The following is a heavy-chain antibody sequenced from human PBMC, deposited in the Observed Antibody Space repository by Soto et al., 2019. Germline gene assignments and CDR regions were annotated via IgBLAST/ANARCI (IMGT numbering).Heavy chain of an antibody. V-gene: IGHV4-59*01. CDR3: ARSVAVPGAHIDY. CDR1: GASMSGSY. Sequence: EILSLTCSVSGASMSGSYWSWIRQSPGKGLEWLGYVYYTGSTNYSPSLRSRVSISVDTSKNEFSLRLSSVTAADTAVYFCARSVAVPGAHIDYWGQGTQVTSPQ. D-gene: IGHD6-19*01. CDR2: VYYTGST. J-gene: IGHJ4*02.